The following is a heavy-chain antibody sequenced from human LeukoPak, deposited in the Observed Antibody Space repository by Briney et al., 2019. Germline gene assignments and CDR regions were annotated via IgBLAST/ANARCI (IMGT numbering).Heavy chain of an antibody. CDR3: ARDPAEADC. V-gene: IGHV3-21*06. Sequence: GGSLRLSCAASGFTFSGYAMNWVRQAPGKGLEWVSSINGGGNTFYADSVKGRIAISRDNAKNSLYLQMNGLRAEDTAVYYCARDPAEADCWGQGTLVTVSS. CDR1: GFTFSGYA. CDR2: INGGGNT. J-gene: IGHJ4*02.